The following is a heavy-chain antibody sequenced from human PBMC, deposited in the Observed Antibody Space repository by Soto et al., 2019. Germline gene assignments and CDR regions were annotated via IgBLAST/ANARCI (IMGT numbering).Heavy chain of an antibody. J-gene: IGHJ4*02. CDR2: VSHIVST. CDR1: GGSISNSSYL. D-gene: IGHD6-19*01. Sequence: SETLSLTCSVSGGSISNSSYLWGWVRQPPGKGLQWIGSVSHIVSTNYNPSLKSRLTISVGMSKTQSSLRLDSVTAADTAVYYCSRIAVSGPRTGFDYWGQGILVTVSS. V-gene: IGHV4-39*01. CDR3: SRIAVSGPRTGFDY.